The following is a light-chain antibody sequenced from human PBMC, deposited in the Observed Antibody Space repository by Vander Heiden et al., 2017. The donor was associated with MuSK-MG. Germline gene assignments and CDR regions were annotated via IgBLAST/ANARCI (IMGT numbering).Light chain of an antibody. CDR3: QQDDCYPFT. V-gene: IGKV1-8*01. CDR1: QDISSF. J-gene: IGKJ3*01. Sequence: AIRMTQSPSSFSASTGDRVTITCRARQDISSFLAWYQQKPGKAPKLLIYGASSLQNGAPSRFSGSGSGTDFTLTISRLQSEDFATYYCQQDDCYPFTFGHGTTVDIK. CDR2: GAS.